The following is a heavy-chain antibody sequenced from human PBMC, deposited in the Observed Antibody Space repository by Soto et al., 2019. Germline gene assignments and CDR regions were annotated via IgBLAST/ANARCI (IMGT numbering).Heavy chain of an antibody. CDR1: GYPVTAYY. J-gene: IGHJ3*02. V-gene: IGHV1-2*02. D-gene: IGHD3-3*01. Sequence: QLHLVQSGAVVKKPGASVTVSCSASGYPVTAYYMHWVRQAPGRGLEWMGGINPATGAAKYTQTFQGKVTMTRDPATSNVFMELSGRTSGDTAVFFCARGGGVGVAGSAAFDMWGQGTLVTVSS. CDR3: ARGGGVGVAGSAAFDM. CDR2: INPATGAA.